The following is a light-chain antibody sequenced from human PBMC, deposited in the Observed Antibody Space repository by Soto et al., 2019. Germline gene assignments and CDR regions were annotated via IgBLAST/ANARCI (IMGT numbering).Light chain of an antibody. CDR3: AAWDDSLNGYV. CDR1: SSNIGSNT. J-gene: IGLJ1*01. Sequence: QAVVTQPPSASGTPGQRVTISCSGSSSNIGSNTVNWYHQLPGTAPKLLIYSNNQRPSGVPDRFSGSTSGTSASLAISGLQSEDEADYYCAAWDDSLNGYVFGTGTKLTVL. V-gene: IGLV1-44*01. CDR2: SNN.